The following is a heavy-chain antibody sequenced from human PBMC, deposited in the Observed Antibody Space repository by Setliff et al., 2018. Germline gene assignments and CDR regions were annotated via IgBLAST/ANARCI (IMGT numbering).Heavy chain of an antibody. Sequence: GASLTLSCAASGFTFNKYGMHWVRQAPGKGLEWISFIRHDGMNKYYRDSVRGRFTVSRDNSKNMLFLQMNSLRPDDTAVYYCAKEMAEVLMTGLDFWGQGALVTVSS. CDR1: GFTFNKYG. D-gene: IGHD3-16*01. V-gene: IGHV3-30*02. CDR2: IRHDGMNK. CDR3: AKEMAEVLMTGLDF. J-gene: IGHJ4*02.